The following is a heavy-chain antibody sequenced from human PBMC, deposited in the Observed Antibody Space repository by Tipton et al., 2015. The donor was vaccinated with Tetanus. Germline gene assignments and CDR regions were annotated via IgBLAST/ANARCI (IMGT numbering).Heavy chain of an antibody. Sequence: TLSLTCAVSGGSIDSGDYSWSWIRQPPGKGLEWIGNIYQSGKIYYKASLRSRLTISIDKSKNQFSLTLTSVNAADTAVYYCARERSGFNVGHLDVWGPGILVIVSS. D-gene: IGHD3-3*01. V-gene: IGHV4-30-2*01. J-gene: IGHJ4*02. CDR1: GGSIDSGDYS. CDR2: IYQSGKI. CDR3: ARERSGFNVGHLDV.